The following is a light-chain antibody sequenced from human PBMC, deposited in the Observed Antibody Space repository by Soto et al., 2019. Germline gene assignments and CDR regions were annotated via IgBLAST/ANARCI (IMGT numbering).Light chain of an antibody. CDR3: QQYRT. V-gene: IGKV1-5*03. Sequence: DIQMTQSPSTLSASVGDRVTITCRASQTINSWLAWYQHKPGKAPKLLIYKASSLESGVPSRFSGSGSGTEFTLTISSLQPDDFATYYCQQYRTFGQGTKVEIK. CDR2: KAS. CDR1: QTINSW. J-gene: IGKJ1*01.